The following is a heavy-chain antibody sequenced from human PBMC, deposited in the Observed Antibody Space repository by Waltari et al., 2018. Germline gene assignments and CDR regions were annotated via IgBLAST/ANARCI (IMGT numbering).Heavy chain of an antibody. CDR1: GGSIRSYY. CDR2: IYYSGST. D-gene: IGHD3-3*01. V-gene: IGHV4-59*01. Sequence: QVQLQASGPGLVKPSETLSLTCTVSGGSIRSYYWSWLRQPPGKGLEWIGYIYYSGSTNYNPSLKSRVTISVDTSKNQFSLKLSSVTAADTAVYYCARGGFLEWLDWYFDLWGRGTLVTVSS. J-gene: IGHJ2*01. CDR3: ARGGFLEWLDWYFDL.